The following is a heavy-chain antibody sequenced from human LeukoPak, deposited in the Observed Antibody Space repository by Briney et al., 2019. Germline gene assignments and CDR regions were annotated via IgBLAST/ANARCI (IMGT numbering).Heavy chain of an antibody. Sequence: GGSLRLSCAASGFTFSSYWMHWVRQAPGKGLVWVSRINSDGSSTSYADSVKGRFTISRDNAKNTLYLQMNSLRAEDTAVYYCASLGYCSGGSCYPWGQGTLVTVSS. CDR1: GFTFSSYW. CDR2: INSDGSST. D-gene: IGHD2-15*01. V-gene: IGHV3-74*01. CDR3: ASLGYCSGGSCYP. J-gene: IGHJ5*02.